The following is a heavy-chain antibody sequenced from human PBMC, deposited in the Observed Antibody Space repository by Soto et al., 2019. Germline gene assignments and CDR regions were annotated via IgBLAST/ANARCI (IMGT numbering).Heavy chain of an antibody. D-gene: IGHD5-12*01. V-gene: IGHV3-30*18. J-gene: IGHJ4*02. CDR3: AKDVTVDIVNTPGY. CDR2: ISYDGSNK. CDR1: GFTFSSYA. Sequence: QVQLVESGGGVVQPGRSLRLSCVASGFTFSSYAIHWVRQAPGKGLEWVAVISYDGSNKFYADSVKGRFTISRDNSKNTRYLHMNSLNTEDTAVYYCAKDVTVDIVNTPGYWGQGTLVTVSS.